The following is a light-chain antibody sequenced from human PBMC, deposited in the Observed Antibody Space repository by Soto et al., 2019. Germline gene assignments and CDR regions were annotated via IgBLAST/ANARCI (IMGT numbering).Light chain of an antibody. CDR2: EVS. Sequence: QSVLTQPASVSGSPGQSITISCTGTSSDVGAYNFVSWYQQFPGKAPKLMIYEVSNRPSGVSDRFSGSKSGNTASLIISGLQAEDEADYYCSSYTSSRTYVFGTGTKLTVL. CDR1: SSDVGAYNF. J-gene: IGLJ1*01. CDR3: SSYTSSRTYV. V-gene: IGLV2-14*01.